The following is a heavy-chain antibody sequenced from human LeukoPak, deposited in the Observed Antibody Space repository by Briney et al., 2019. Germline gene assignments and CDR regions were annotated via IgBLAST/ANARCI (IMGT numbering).Heavy chain of an antibody. J-gene: IGHJ3*02. V-gene: IGHV4-4*07. Sequence: SETLSLTCTVSGGSIRSYYWGWIRQPPGKGLEWIGRIYTSGSTNYNPSLKSRVTMSVDTSKNQFSLKLSSVTAADTAVYYCAREVAYYDFWSGYYSGNHDAFDIWGQGTMVTVSS. D-gene: IGHD3-3*01. CDR2: IYTSGST. CDR3: AREVAYYDFWSGYYSGNHDAFDI. CDR1: GGSIRSYY.